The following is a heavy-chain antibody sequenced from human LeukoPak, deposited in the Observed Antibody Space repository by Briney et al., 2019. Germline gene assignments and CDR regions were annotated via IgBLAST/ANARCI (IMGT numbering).Heavy chain of an antibody. J-gene: IGHJ4*02. Sequence: SETLSLTCTVSGGSISSSNYYWGWIRQPPGKGLEWIGNIYYSGGTYYKPSLKTRVTISVDTSKNQFSLKLTSVTAADTAVYYCARHASVDGNWPRPLDYWGQGSLVTVSS. CDR2: IYYSGGT. CDR3: ARHASVDGNWPRPLDY. D-gene: IGHD6-19*01. V-gene: IGHV4-39*01. CDR1: GGSISSSNYY.